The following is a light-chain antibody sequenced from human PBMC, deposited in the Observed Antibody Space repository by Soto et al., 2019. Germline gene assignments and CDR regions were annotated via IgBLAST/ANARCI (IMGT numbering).Light chain of an antibody. J-gene: IGLJ2*01. CDR1: SSNIGAGYD. V-gene: IGLV1-40*01. CDR3: QSYDSSLSGVV. CDR2: GNS. Sequence: QSVLTQPPSVSGAPGQRVTISCTGSSSNIGAGYDVHWYQQLPGTAPKVLIYGNSNRPSGVPDRFSGSKSGTSASLAITGLQAEDEAGYYCQSYDSSLSGVVFGGETKVTVL.